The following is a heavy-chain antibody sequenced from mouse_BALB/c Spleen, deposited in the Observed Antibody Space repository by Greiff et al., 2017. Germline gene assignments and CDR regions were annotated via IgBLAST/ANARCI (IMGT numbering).Heavy chain of an antibody. CDR2: INPSTGYT. CDR1: GYTFTSYW. J-gene: IGHJ1*01. CDR3: ARSPNLYWYFDV. V-gene: IGHV1-7*01. D-gene: IGHD6-1*01. Sequence: VQLQQSGAELAKPGASVKMSCKASGYTFTSYWMHWVKQRPGQGLEWIGYINPSTGYTEYNQKFKDKATLTADKSSSTAYMQLSSLTSEDSAVYYCARSPNLYWYFDVWGAGTTVTVSS.